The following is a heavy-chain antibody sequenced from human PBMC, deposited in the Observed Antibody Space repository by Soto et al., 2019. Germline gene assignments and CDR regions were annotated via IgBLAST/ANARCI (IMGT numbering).Heavy chain of an antibody. CDR3: ARSGGSSSPASRYFEY. CDR2: ISYDGRVK. J-gene: IGHJ4*02. D-gene: IGHD6-6*01. V-gene: IGHV3-30*04. Sequence: GGSLRLSCAASGFTFSGYAMHWVRQAPGKGLEWVAVISYDGRVKYYADYVEGRFTVSRDNSKNMFYLQMNNLRGEDSAVYNCARSGGSSSPASRYFEYWGQGTPVTAPQ. CDR1: GFTFSGYA.